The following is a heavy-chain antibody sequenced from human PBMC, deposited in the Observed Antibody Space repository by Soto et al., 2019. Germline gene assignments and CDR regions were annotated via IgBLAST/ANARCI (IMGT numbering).Heavy chain of an antibody. J-gene: IGHJ3*02. CDR2: ISSSSSTI. CDR1: GFTFSSYS. Sequence: EVQLVESGGGLVQPGGSLRLSCAASGFTFSSYSMNWVRQAPGKGLEWVSYISSSSSTIYYADSVKGRFTISRDNAKNSLYLQMNSLRAEDTAVYYCARPQGYCSGGSCYPDAFDIWGQGTMVTVSS. D-gene: IGHD2-15*01. CDR3: ARPQGYCSGGSCYPDAFDI. V-gene: IGHV3-48*01.